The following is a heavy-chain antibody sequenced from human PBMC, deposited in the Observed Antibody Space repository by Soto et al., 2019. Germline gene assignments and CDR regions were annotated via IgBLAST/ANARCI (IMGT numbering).Heavy chain of an antibody. CDR3: ARVGIIRYFDWLPPYYFDY. Sequence: SETLSLTCTVSGGSISGYYWSWIWQPPGKGLEWIGFIHFSGKTSYNPSLKSRVTISVDTSKNQFSLKLSSVTAADTAVYYCARVGIIRYFDWLPPYYFDYWGQGTLVTVSS. CDR1: GGSISGYY. CDR2: IHFSGKT. J-gene: IGHJ4*02. V-gene: IGHV4-59*12. D-gene: IGHD3-9*01.